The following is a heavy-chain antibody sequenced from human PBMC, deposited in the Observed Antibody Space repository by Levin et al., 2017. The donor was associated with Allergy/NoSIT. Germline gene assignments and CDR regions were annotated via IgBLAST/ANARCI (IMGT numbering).Heavy chain of an antibody. D-gene: IGHD3-10*01. J-gene: IGHJ4*02. CDR2: IKQDGSDK. Sequence: QHGESLKISCAASGFTFRTFWMSWVRQAPGKGPEWVANIKQDGSDKYYVDSVEGRFTVSRDNAKNSLYLQMNSLRVEDTAVYYCARDHDGEDEYFDFWGQGTLVTVSS. V-gene: IGHV3-7*01. CDR1: GFTFRTFW. CDR3: ARDHDGEDEYFDF.